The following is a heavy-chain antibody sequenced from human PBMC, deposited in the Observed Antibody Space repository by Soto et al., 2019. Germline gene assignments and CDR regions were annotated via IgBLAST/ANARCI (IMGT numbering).Heavy chain of an antibody. D-gene: IGHD6-6*01. CDR1: GGTFSSYA. CDR3: AGGRGQLVGGGAFGFFDY. CDR2: IIPIFGTA. Sequence: QVQLVQSGAEVKKPGSSVKVSCKASGGTFSSYAISWVRQAPGQGLEWMGGIIPIFGTANYAQKFQGRVTMTGDKSASTAYREGRSVGCGDAAVYCGAGGRGQLVGGGAFGFFDYWGQGTLVTVSS. J-gene: IGHJ4*02. V-gene: IGHV1-69*06.